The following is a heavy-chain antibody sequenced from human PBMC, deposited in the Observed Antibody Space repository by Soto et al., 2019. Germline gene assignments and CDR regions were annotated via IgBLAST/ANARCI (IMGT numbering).Heavy chain of an antibody. J-gene: IGHJ4*02. CDR1: GYTFTSYG. Sequence: QVQLVQSGAEVKKPGASVKVSCKASGYTFTSYGISWVRQAPGQGLEWMGWISAYNGNTNYAQKLQGRVTMTTDTSTSTAYMELRSLRSDNTAVYYCARYPRFLHYYDSSVLTPPIDYWGQGTLVTVSS. V-gene: IGHV1-18*01. D-gene: IGHD3-22*01. CDR2: ISAYNGNT. CDR3: ARYPRFLHYYDSSVLTPPIDY.